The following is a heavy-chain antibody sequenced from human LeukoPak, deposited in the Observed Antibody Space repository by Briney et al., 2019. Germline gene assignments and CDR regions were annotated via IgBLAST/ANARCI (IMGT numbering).Heavy chain of an antibody. CDR3: ASPLLPYSSGWYRDY. CDR2: INHSGST. D-gene: IGHD6-19*01. Sequence: KPSETLSLTCAVYGGSFSGYYWSWIRQPPGKGLEWIGEINHSGSTNYNPSLKSRVTISVDTSKNQFSLKLSSVTAADTAVYYCASPLLPYSSGWYRDYWGQGTLVTVSS. J-gene: IGHJ4*02. CDR1: GGSFSGYY. V-gene: IGHV4-34*01.